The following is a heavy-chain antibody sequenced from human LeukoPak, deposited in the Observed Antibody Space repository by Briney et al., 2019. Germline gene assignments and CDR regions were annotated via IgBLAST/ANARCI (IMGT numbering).Heavy chain of an antibody. Sequence: GGSLRLSCAASGFTFSSYAMTWVRQAPGKGLEWVSSLSGNGFVRYHADSVEGRFTISRDNSRNTLYLQRNSLRAEDTAVYYCAKGAASTLGFDPWGQGTLVTVSS. CDR3: AKGAASTLGFDP. CDR1: GFTFSSYA. V-gene: IGHV3-23*01. J-gene: IGHJ5*02. CDR2: LSGNGFVR. D-gene: IGHD6-13*01.